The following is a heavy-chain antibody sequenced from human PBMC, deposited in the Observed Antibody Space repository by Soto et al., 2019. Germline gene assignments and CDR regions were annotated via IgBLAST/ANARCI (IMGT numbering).Heavy chain of an antibody. CDR2: IDAGNGNT. D-gene: IGHD6-19*01. V-gene: IGHV1-3*01. CDR1: GYTFTRYV. Sequence: GASVKVSCKASGYTFTRYVMHWVRQAPGQRLEWMGWIDAGNGNTVYLQKFQGRVTITRDTSASTAYMELSSLRSEDTAVYYCARDNSGWSVYWGQGTLVTVSS. J-gene: IGHJ4*02. CDR3: ARDNSGWSVY.